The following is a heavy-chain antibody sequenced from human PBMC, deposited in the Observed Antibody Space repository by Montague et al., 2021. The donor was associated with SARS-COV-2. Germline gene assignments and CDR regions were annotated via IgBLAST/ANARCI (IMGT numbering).Heavy chain of an antibody. J-gene: IGHJ4*02. CDR3: ARDHYGSEDY. CDR2: VEQDGSES. V-gene: IGHV3-7*01. Sequence: SLRLSCAASGFSFSSRGMSWVRQVPGMGLEWVATVEQDGSESHYVDSVKGRFTISRDNAKSSAYLQMSSLRVEDTAVYFCARDHYGSEDYWGQGILVTVSS. D-gene: IGHD3-10*01. CDR1: GFSFSSRG.